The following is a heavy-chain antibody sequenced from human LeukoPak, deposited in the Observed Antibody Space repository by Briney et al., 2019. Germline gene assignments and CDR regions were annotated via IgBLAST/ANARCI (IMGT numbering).Heavy chain of an antibody. CDR1: GGSISSSNYY. CDR2: IYNSGST. V-gene: IGHV4-39*01. CDR3: AAYYYDSSGYL. Sequence: SETLSLTCTVSGGSISSSNYYWGWIRQPPGRGLEWIGSIYNSGSTYYNPALKSRVTISVDTSKHQFSLKLSSVTAADTAVYYCAAYYYDSSGYLWGQGTLVTVSS. J-gene: IGHJ4*02. D-gene: IGHD3-22*01.